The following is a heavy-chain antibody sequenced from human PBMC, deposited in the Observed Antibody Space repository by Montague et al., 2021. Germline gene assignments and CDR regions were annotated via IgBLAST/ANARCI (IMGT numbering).Heavy chain of an antibody. J-gene: IGHJ6*02. CDR1: GASISDYY. D-gene: IGHD1-14*01. V-gene: IGHV4-59*01. Sequence: LSLPCSVSGASISDYYWSWIRQPPGKGLGWIGYIYYSRRTNYNPSLKSRVTISVDTSKNQFSLKLSSVTAADTAFYYCAVTNPYYYGMDVWGQGTTVSVSS. CDR2: IYYSRRT. CDR3: AVTNPYYYGMDV.